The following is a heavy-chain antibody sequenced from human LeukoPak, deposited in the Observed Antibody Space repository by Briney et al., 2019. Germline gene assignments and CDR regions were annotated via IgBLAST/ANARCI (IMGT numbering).Heavy chain of an antibody. V-gene: IGHV3-23*01. CDR1: GFTFTTIG. J-gene: IGHJ4*02. CDR2: ISGSGGST. D-gene: IGHD3-22*01. Sequence: GGTRRPSGPPSGFTFTTIGMSWVGQPQGKGLEWVSAISGSGGSTYYADSVKGRFTISRDNSKNTLYLQMNSLRAEDTAVYYCVGDSSGYYSHHFDYWGQGTLVTVSS. CDR3: VGDSSGYYSHHFDY.